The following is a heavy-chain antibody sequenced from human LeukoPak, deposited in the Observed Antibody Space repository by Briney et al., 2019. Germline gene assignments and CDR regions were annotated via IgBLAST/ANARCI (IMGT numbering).Heavy chain of an antibody. D-gene: IGHD3-9*01. V-gene: IGHV4-59*01. CDR2: IYYSGST. CDR3: ARTIQVYNYDILTGYYYYFDY. J-gene: IGHJ4*02. CDR1: GGSISSYY. Sequence: PSETLSLTCTVSGGSISSYYWSWIRQPPGRGLEWIGYIYYSGSTNYNPSLKSRVTISVDASKNQFPLKLSSVTAADTAVYYCARTIQVYNYDILTGYYYYFDYWGQGTLVTVSS.